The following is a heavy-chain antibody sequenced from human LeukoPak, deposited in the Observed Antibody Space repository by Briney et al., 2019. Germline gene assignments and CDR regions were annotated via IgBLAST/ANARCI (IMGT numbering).Heavy chain of an antibody. Sequence: KSSETLSLTCAVYGGSFSGYYWSWIRQPPGKGLEWIGEINHSGSTNYNPSLKSRVTISVDTSKNQFSLKLSSVTAADTAVYYCARHSHYDYVWGSYRPIYWGQGTLVTVSS. CDR3: ARHSHYDYVWGSYRPIY. V-gene: IGHV4-34*01. CDR2: INHSGST. D-gene: IGHD3-16*02. J-gene: IGHJ4*02. CDR1: GGSFSGYY.